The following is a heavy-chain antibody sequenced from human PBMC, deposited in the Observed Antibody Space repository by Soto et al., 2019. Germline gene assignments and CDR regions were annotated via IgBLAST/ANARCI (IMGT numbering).Heavy chain of an antibody. D-gene: IGHD1-1*01. CDR1: GGSISSGGYS. CDR2: IYHSGST. V-gene: IGHV4-30-2*01. J-gene: IGHJ5*02. CDR3: ARLHRGYRLFDP. Sequence: SETLSLTCAVSGGSISSGGYSWGWIRQPPVKGLEWIGYIYHSGSTYYNPSLKSRVTISVDRSKNQFSLKLSSVTAADTAVYYCARLHRGYRLFDPWGQGTLVTVSS.